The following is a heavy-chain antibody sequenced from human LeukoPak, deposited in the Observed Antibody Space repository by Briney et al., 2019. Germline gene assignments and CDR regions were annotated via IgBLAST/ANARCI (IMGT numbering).Heavy chain of an antibody. Sequence: PGGSLTLSCAASGFTLSSYAMTWVRQAPGKGLEWVSVITGSGGNTYYADSVKGRFTISRDNSKNTLYLQMNSLRAEDTALYYCAKRGGYLVDPWGQGTLVTVSS. J-gene: IGHJ5*02. CDR3: AKRGGYLVDP. CDR2: ITGSGGNT. D-gene: IGHD3-16*01. CDR1: GFTLSSYA. V-gene: IGHV3-23*01.